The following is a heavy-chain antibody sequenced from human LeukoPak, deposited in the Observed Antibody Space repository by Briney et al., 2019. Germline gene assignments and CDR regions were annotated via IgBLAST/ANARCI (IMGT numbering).Heavy chain of an antibody. V-gene: IGHV3-33*01. D-gene: IGHD2-15*01. CDR2: IGFDGRNE. CDR1: GFTFSIYG. J-gene: IGHJ4*02. CDR3: ARDRRNYCSGGSCYGVDY. Sequence: PGMSLRVSCGAAGFTFSIYGMRWVRQAPGKGLEWVAAIGFDGRNESYAVFVKSRFTVSRDNSKNTVDLQMNSLRAEDTAVYYCARDRRNYCSGGSCYGVDYWGQGTLVTVSS.